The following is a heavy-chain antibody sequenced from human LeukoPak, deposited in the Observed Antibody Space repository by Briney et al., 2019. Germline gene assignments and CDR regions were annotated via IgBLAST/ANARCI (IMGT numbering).Heavy chain of an antibody. CDR2: ISSSSSYI. V-gene: IGHV3-21*01. CDR3: ARDQLAVAGSDY. D-gene: IGHD6-19*01. J-gene: IGHJ4*02. Sequence: GRSLRLSCAASGFTFSSYSMNWVRQAPGKGLEWVSSISSSSSYIYYADSVKGRLTISRDNAKNSLYLQMNSLRAEDTAVYYCARDQLAVAGSDYWGQGTLVTVSS. CDR1: GFTFSSYS.